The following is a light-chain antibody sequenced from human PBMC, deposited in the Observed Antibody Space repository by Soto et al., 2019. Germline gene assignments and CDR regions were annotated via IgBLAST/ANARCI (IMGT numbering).Light chain of an antibody. CDR1: QSVRNNY. J-gene: IGKJ1*01. CDR3: QQYGTSPRT. V-gene: IGKV3-20*01. CDR2: AAS. Sequence: EIMLTQSPGTLSLSPGERATLSCRASQSVRNNYLAWYQQRPGQAPRLLIYAASSRATGIPDRFSGSGSGTDFTLTISRLEPEDFALYYCQQYGTSPRTFGQGTKVDIK.